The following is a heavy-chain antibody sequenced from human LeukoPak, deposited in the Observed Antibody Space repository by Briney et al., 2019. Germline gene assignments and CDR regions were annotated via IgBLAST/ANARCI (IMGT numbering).Heavy chain of an antibody. CDR3: ARSTWLLDK. J-gene: IGHJ4*02. CDR2: VHDSGNT. CDR1: GGSISGYY. D-gene: IGHD3-22*01. V-gene: IGHV4-59*01. Sequence: PSETLSLTCTVSGGSISGYYWSWIRQPPGKGLEWIANVHDSGNTNYNPSIKSRLTISMDTSKNQFSLKLSSVTAADTAVYYCARSTWLLDKWGQGTLVTVSS.